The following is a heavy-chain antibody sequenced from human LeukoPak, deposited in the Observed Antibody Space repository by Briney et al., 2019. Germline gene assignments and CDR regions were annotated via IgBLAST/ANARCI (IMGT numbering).Heavy chain of an antibody. CDR3: ARTDNPYYMDV. J-gene: IGHJ6*03. CDR2: IYYNDNT. D-gene: IGHD1-1*01. CDR1: GGSISSSYF. V-gene: IGHV4-39*07. Sequence: PSETLSLTCTVSGGSISSSYFWGWIRQPPGKGLEWIGSIYYNDNTYYNPSLKSGVTISLDTSKNQFSLKLSSVTAADTAVYYCARTDNPYYMDVWGKGATVTISS.